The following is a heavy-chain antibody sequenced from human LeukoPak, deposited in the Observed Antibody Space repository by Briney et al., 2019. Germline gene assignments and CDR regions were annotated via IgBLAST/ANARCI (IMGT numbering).Heavy chain of an antibody. CDR2: IYYIGST. CDR1: GGSISSYY. J-gene: IGHJ4*02. CDR3: AREVYTNPHFDY. Sequence: SETLSLTCTVSGGSISSYYWTWIRQPPGKGLEWIGYIYYIGSTKYNPSLKTRVTISVGTSKSQFSLRLSSVTAADTAVYYCAREVYTNPHFDYWGQGTLVTVSS. V-gene: IGHV4-59*01. D-gene: IGHD5/OR15-5a*01.